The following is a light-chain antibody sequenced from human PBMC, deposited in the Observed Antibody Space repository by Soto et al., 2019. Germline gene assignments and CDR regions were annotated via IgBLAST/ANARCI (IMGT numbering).Light chain of an antibody. CDR2: NNN. CDR1: SSNIASNT. Sequence: QSVLTQPPSASGTPGQRVTISCSGSSSNIASNTVNWYQQLPGTAPKLLIYNNNHRPSGVLDRFSGSKSGTSASLAISGLQSEDEADYYCAAWDDSLNGPLFGGGTQLPS. J-gene: IGLJ2*01. V-gene: IGLV1-44*01. CDR3: AAWDDSLNGPL.